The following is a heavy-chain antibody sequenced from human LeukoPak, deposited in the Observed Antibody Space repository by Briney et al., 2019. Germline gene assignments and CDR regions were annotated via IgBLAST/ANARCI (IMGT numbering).Heavy chain of an antibody. CDR3: ARAMSASYYYYYMDV. V-gene: IGHV1-18*01. CDR1: GYTFTSYG. CDR2: ISAYNGNT. J-gene: IGHJ6*03. Sequence: ASVKVSCKASGYTFTSYGISWVRQAPGQGLEWMGWISAYNGNTNYAQKLQGRVTMTTDTSTSTAYMELRSLRSDDTAVYYCARAMSASYYYYYMDVWGKGNTVTVSS.